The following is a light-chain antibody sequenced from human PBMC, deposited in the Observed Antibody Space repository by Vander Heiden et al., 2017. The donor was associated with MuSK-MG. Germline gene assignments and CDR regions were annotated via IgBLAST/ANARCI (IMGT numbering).Light chain of an antibody. CDR1: SSDVGSYNF. J-gene: IGLJ2*01. CDR2: EVS. V-gene: IGLV2-23*02. CDR3: CSYAGSSTFEGV. Sequence: QSALTQPASVSGSPGQSLTISCTGTSSDVGSYNFVSWYQQHPGKAPKLMIYEVSKRPSGVSDRFSGSKSGNTASLTISGLQAEDEADYYCCSYAGSSTFEGVFGGGTKLTVL.